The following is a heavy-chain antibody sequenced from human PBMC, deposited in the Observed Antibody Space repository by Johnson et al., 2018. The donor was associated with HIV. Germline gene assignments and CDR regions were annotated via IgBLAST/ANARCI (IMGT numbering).Heavy chain of an antibody. D-gene: IGHD3-10*01. J-gene: IGHJ3*02. CDR1: GFTFSSYD. V-gene: IGHV3-13*01. CDR2: IGTAGDT. Sequence: VQLVESGGGLVQPGGSLRLSCAASGFTFSSYDMHWVRQATGKCLEWVSAIGTAGDTYYPGSVKGRFTISRENAKNSLYLQMNRLRAGDTAVYYCARENGGGAFDIWGQGTMVTVSS. CDR3: ARENGGGAFDI.